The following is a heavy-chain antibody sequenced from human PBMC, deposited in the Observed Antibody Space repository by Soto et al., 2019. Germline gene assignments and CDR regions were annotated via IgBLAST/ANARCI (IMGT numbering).Heavy chain of an antibody. CDR3: ARMSATGTRWFDP. CDR2: ISYRGIT. D-gene: IGHD6-13*01. CDR1: GGSFSSGAYH. J-gene: IGHJ5*02. Sequence: SETLSLTCTVSGGSFSSGAYHWSWVRQHPGQGLEWIASISYRGITYSNPSLKSRLSMSVDTSKNQFSLNLTSVTAADTAVYHCARMSATGTRWFDPWGQGTLVTVS. V-gene: IGHV4-31*03.